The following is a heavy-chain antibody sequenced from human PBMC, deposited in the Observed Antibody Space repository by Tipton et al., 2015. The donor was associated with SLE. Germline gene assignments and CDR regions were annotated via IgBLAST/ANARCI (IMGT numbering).Heavy chain of an antibody. CDR1: GFTFNRYW. CDR2: IDSDGTIT. V-gene: IGHV3-74*01. D-gene: IGHD3-10*01. J-gene: IGHJ4*02. CDR3: ARIHYYGSGSRDY. Sequence: GSLRLSCAASGFTFNRYWMHWVRQAPGKGLMWASRIDSDGTITNYADTVKGRFTISRDNAKDTLYLQMNSLRAEDTAVYYCARIHYYGSGSRDYWGQGTLVTVSA.